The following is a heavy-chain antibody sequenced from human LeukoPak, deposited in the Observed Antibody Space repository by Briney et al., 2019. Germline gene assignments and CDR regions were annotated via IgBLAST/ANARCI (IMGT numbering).Heavy chain of an antibody. CDR3: AKDSGDAMIVVASDY. V-gene: IGHV3-30*02. D-gene: IGHD3-22*01. CDR1: GFAFSSYG. Sequence: GGSLRLPCAASGFAFSSYGMHWVRQAPGKGLEWVAFIRYDGSNKYYADSVKGRFTISRDNSKNTLYLQMNSLRAEDTAVYYCAKDSGDAMIVVASDYWGQGTLVTVSS. CDR2: IRYDGSNK. J-gene: IGHJ4*02.